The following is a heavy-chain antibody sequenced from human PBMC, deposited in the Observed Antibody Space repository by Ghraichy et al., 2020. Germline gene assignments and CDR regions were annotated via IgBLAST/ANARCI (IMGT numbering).Heavy chain of an antibody. V-gene: IGHV3-30*04. CDR2: ILHDGSNK. CDR3: AREYSRSSGFERYLLDY. D-gene: IGHD6-6*01. CDR1: GFTFGSYA. Sequence: GGSLRLSCVASGFTFGSYAMHWVRQAPGKGLEWVASILHDGSNKYYADSVKGRFTLSRDNSKNTLFVQMDSLRAEDTAEYYCAREYSRSSGFERYLLDYWGQGTLVTVSS. J-gene: IGHJ4*02.